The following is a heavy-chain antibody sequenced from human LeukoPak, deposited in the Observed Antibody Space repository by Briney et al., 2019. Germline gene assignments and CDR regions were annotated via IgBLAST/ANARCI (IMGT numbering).Heavy chain of an antibody. D-gene: IGHD3-10*01. J-gene: IGHJ4*02. CDR3: ARLRGVLDY. Sequence: SVKVSCKASGYTFTSYYMHWVRQAPGQGLEWMGGIIPIFGTANYAQKFQGRVTITADESTSTAYMELSSLRSEDTAVYYCARLRGVLDYWGQGTLVTVSS. CDR2: IIPIFGTA. V-gene: IGHV1-69*13. CDR1: GYTFTSYY.